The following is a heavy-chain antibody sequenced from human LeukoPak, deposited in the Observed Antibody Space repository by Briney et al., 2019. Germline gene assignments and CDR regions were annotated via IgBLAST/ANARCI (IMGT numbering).Heavy chain of an antibody. Sequence: ASVKVSCKASGYTFTGYYMHWVRQAPGQGLEWMGWINPNSGGTNYAQKFQGRVTMTRDTSISTAYMELSRLRSDDTAVYYCARDRVYCSGGSCYWFDPWGQGTLVTVSS. CDR2: INPNSGGT. D-gene: IGHD2-15*01. V-gene: IGHV1-2*02. CDR3: ARDRVYCSGGSCYWFDP. J-gene: IGHJ5*02. CDR1: GYTFTGYY.